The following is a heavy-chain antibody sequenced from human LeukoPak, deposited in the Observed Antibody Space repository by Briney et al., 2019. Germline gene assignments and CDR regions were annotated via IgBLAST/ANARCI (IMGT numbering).Heavy chain of an antibody. D-gene: IGHD2-2*03. J-gene: IGHJ3*01. V-gene: IGHV3-43*02. Sequence: PGGSLRLSCAASGFSFDDYAMHWVRQAPGKGLEWVSLISGDAGSTYYADSVRGRFSISRDNSKNSLFLQMNSLRTEDTALYFCAKVIGYCSSTSCSLFDDAFDVWGQGTMVTVSS. CDR3: AKVIGYCSSTSCSLFDDAFDV. CDR1: GFSFDDYA. CDR2: ISGDAGST.